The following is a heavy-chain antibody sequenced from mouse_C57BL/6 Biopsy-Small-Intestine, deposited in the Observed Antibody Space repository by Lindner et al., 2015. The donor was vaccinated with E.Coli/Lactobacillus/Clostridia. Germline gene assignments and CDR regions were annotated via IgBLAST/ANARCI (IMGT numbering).Heavy chain of an antibody. CDR1: GFNIKDDY. Sequence: VQLQESGAELVRPGASVKLSCTASGFNIKDDYMHWVKQRPEQGLEWIGRIDPANGNTKYAPKFQDKATITADTSSNTAYLQLSSLTSEDTAVYYCARSDYAMDYWGQGTSVTVSS. V-gene: IGHV14-3*01. CDR2: IDPANGNT. CDR3: ARSDYAMDY. J-gene: IGHJ4*01.